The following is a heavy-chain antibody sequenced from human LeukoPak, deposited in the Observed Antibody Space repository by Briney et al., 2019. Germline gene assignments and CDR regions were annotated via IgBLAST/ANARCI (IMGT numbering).Heavy chain of an antibody. CDR2: ISGSGGGT. V-gene: IGHV3-23*01. J-gene: IGHJ4*02. CDR1: GFTFSSYA. Sequence: GGSLRLSCAASGFTFSSYAMSWVRQAPGKGLVGVSAISGSGGGTYYADSVKGRFTISRDNSKNTLYLQMNSLRAEDTAVYYCAKGGGQQLVRDYWGQGTLVTVSS. D-gene: IGHD6-13*01. CDR3: AKGGGQQLVRDY.